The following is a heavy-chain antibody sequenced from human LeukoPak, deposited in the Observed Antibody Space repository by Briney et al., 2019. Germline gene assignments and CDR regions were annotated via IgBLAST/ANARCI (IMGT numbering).Heavy chain of an antibody. CDR3: ATYRSTSGYVYS. CDR2: IYYSGST. D-gene: IGHD3-22*01. CDR1: GGSISSNY. V-gene: IGHV4-59*08. J-gene: IGHJ4*02. Sequence: SETLSLTCSVSGGSISSNYWSWFRQPPGKGLEWIGYIYYSGSTTYNPSLKSRVTISVDTSKTQFSLKLTSVTAADTAVYYCATYRSTSGYVYSWGQGTLVTVSS.